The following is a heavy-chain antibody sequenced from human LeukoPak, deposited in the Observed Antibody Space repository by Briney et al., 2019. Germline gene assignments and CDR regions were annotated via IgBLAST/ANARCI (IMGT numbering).Heavy chain of an antibody. CDR1: GFTFSNYW. D-gene: IGHD2-2*01. Sequence: GGSLRLFCAAYGFTFSNYWMSWVRQAPGKGLEWVANVRPDGSEIQCVDSMKGGFNVSRDNSEHSLYLHMSSLRAEDKAVSYCPTTTRSRSWDYGSQGTLVTVSS. CDR2: VRPDGSEI. J-gene: IGHJ4*02. CDR3: PTTTRSRSWDY. V-gene: IGHV3-7*01.